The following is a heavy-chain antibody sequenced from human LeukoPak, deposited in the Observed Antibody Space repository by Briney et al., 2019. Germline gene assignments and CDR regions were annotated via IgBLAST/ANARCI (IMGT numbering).Heavy chain of an antibody. CDR2: IRYSGST. V-gene: IGHV4-59*01. D-gene: IGHD3-10*01. CDR3: ARDVGGDSAFDI. CDR1: GGSFSSYY. J-gene: IGHJ3*02. Sequence: SETLSLTRNVSGGSFSSYYWSWLRQPPGKGLEWIGHIRYSGSTNYNPSLESRVSILIDTSKSQFSLRVTSVTAADTALYYCARDVGGDSAFDIWGQGTTVTVSS.